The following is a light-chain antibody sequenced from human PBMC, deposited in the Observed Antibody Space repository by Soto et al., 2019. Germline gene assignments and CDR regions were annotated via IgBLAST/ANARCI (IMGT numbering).Light chain of an antibody. J-gene: IGLJ7*01. CDR1: SSDIGSYNY. CDR3: SSYTTSSTIV. V-gene: IGLV2-14*01. CDR2: EVS. Sequence: QSALTQAASVYGFPGQSITISCTGTSSDIGSYNYVSWFQQYPGKAPKLIISEVSNRPSGVSTRFSGSKSGITASLTISGLQAEDEADYYCSSYTTSSTIVFGGGTQLTVL.